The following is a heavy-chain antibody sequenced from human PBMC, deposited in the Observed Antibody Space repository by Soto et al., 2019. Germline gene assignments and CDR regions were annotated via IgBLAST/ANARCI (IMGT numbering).Heavy chain of an antibody. CDR3: TKGSEVDRQELNS. J-gene: IGHJ4*02. D-gene: IGHD3-3*01. V-gene: IGHV3-30*18. CDR2: ISADGSDQ. Sequence: QVQLVESGGGVVQPGRSLRLSCAASGFTFSNFGMHWGRQAPGKGLEWVAAISADGSDQYFSDSVKGRFTISRDNSKNTLFLQMNSLRVEDTAVDYCTKGSEVDRQELNSWGKGTLVTVAS. CDR1: GFTFSNFG.